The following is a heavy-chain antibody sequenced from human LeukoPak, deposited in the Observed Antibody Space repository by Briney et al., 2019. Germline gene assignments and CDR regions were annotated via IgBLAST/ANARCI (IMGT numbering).Heavy chain of an antibody. V-gene: IGHV4-31*03. Sequence: PSQTLSLTCTVSGGSISSGGYYWSWIRQHPGKGLEWIGYIYYSGSTYYNPSLKSRVTISVDTSKNQFSLKLSSVTAADTAVYYCARESRFGESNYYYYGMDVWGQGTTVTVSS. CDR2: IYYSGST. CDR1: GGSISSGGYY. D-gene: IGHD3-10*01. CDR3: ARESRFGESNYYYYGMDV. J-gene: IGHJ6*02.